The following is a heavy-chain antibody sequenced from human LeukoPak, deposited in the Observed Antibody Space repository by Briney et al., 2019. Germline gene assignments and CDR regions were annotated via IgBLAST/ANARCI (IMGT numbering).Heavy chain of an antibody. CDR3: ARAAWRGSNSRDAFDI. J-gene: IGHJ3*02. CDR2: IYYTGTT. D-gene: IGHD4/OR15-4a*01. V-gene: IGHV4-31*03. CDR1: GGSISSGGDY. Sequence: SETLSLTCTVSGGSISSGGDYWSLIRQHPGKGLEWIGYIYYTGTTYYNPSLKSRITISVDTSKNQFSLNLSSVTAADTAVYYCARAAWRGSNSRDAFDIWGQGTVVTVSS.